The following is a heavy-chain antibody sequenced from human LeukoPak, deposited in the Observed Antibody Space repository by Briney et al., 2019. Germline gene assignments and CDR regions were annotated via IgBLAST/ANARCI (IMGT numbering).Heavy chain of an antibody. J-gene: IGHJ6*02. CDR3: ARDSATEYYDRVGMDV. CDR2: TYYRSKWYN. CDR1: GDSVSSNSAA. D-gene: IGHD3-22*01. Sequence: SQTLSLTCALSGDSVSSNSAAWNWIRQSPSRGLEWLGRTYYRSKWYNDYAVSVKSRITINPDTSKNQFSLQLNSVTPEDTAVYYCARDSATEYYDRVGMDVWGQGTTVTVSS. V-gene: IGHV6-1*01.